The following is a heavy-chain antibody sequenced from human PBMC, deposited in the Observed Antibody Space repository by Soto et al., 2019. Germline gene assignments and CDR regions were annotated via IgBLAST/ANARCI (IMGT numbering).Heavy chain of an antibody. CDR3: AHIPYYDFWSGYPVPYYFDY. CDR1: GFSLSTSGVG. D-gene: IGHD3-3*01. J-gene: IGHJ4*02. V-gene: IGHV2-5*02. Sequence: GSGPYAGEPTQTLRLTCTFSGFSLSTSGVGVGWIRQPPGKALEWLALIYWDDDKRYSPSLKSRLTITKDTSKNQVVLTMTNMDPVDTATYYCAHIPYYDFWSGYPVPYYFDYWGQGTLVTVSS. CDR2: IYWDDDK.